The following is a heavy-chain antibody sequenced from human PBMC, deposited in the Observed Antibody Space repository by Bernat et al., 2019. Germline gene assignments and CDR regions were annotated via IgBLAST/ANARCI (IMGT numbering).Heavy chain of an antibody. CDR3: ARGPANSAAAPPEY. J-gene: IGHJ4*02. D-gene: IGHD6-13*01. CDR2: ITSSSSYT. V-gene: IGHV3-11*06. CDR1: GFTFSDYY. Sequence: QVQLMESGGGLVEPGGSLRLSCSASGFTFSDYYMSWIRQAPGKGLEWVAYITSSSSYTNYADSMKGRFTIPRDNAKNSLSLQMDYLRAEDTAVYYCARGPANSAAAPPEYWGQGTLVTVSS.